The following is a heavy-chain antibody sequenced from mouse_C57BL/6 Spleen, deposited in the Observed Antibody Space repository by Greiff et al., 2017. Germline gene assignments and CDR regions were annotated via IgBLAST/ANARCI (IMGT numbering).Heavy chain of an antibody. Sequence: QVHVKQPGAELVMPGASVKLSCKASGYTFTSYWMHWVKQRPGQGLEWIGEIDPSDSYTNYNQKFKGKSTLTVDKYSSTAYMQLSSLTSEDSAVYYCARGGYSNYYYAMYYWGQGTSVTVTA. CDR3: ARGGYSNYYYAMYY. CDR1: GYTFTSYW. CDR2: IDPSDSYT. V-gene: IGHV1-69*01. J-gene: IGHJ4*01. D-gene: IGHD2-5*01.